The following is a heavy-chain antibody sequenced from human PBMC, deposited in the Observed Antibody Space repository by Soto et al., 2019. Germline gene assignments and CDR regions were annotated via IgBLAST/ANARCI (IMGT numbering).Heavy chain of an antibody. CDR3: ARGGNWNYAGAFDI. Sequence: QLQLQESGPGLVKPSQTLSLTCTVSGGSISSGGYYWSWIRQHPGKGLEWIGYIYYSGSTYYNPSLKSRVTISVDPSKNQFSLKLSSVTAADTAVYYCARGGNWNYAGAFDIWGQGTMVTVSS. V-gene: IGHV4-31*03. CDR1: GGSISSGGYY. D-gene: IGHD1-7*01. CDR2: IYYSGST. J-gene: IGHJ3*02.